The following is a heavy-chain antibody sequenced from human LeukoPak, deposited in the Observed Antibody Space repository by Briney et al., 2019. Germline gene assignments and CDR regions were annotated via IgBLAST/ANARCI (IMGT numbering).Heavy chain of an antibody. D-gene: IGHD6-19*01. CDR2: IGGMGLTT. CDR1: GFTFNNHA. Sequence: GGTLSCSSAASGFTFNNHAMNWLRHAPGKGLEWVLSIGGMGLTTYYAHTVNGRFTLSRDNSQETLYLQMKSLSDEDTAVYYCARCPNYTTGWCNWFDPWGQGTLVTVSS. V-gene: IGHV3-23*01. J-gene: IGHJ5*02. CDR3: ARCPNYTTGWCNWFDP.